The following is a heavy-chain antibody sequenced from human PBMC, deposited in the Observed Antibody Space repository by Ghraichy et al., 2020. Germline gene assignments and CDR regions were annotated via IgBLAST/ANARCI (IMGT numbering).Heavy chain of an antibody. CDR1: GFTVSSNY. CDR3: ARDGAYCSSTSCPYYYYYGMDV. Sequence: GGSLRLSCAASGFTVSSNYMSWVRQAPGKGLEWVSVIYSGGSTYYADSVKGRFTISRDNSKNTLYLQMNSLRAEDTAVYYCARDGAYCSSTSCPYYYYYGMDVWGQGTTVTVS. D-gene: IGHD2-2*01. J-gene: IGHJ6*02. CDR2: IYSGGST. V-gene: IGHV3-53*01.